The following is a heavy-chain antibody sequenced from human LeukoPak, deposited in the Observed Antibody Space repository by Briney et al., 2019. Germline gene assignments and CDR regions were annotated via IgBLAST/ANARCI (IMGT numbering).Heavy chain of an antibody. J-gene: IGHJ4*02. CDR1: GFTFSSYW. Sequence: GGSLRLSCAASGFTFSSYWMSWVRQAPGKGLEWVANIKQDGSEKYYVDSVKGRFTISRDNAKNSLYLQMNSLRAEDPAVYYCARDVVGYYDSIYDYWGQGTLVTVSS. CDR3: ARDVVGYYDSIYDY. D-gene: IGHD3-22*01. V-gene: IGHV3-7*01. CDR2: IKQDGSEK.